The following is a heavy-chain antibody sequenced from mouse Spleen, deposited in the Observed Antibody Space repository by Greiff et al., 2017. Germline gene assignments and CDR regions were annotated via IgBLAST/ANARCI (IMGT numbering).Heavy chain of an antibody. CDR3: ARSRGVVARWYFDV. D-gene: IGHD1-1*01. Sequence: QVQLKESGPGILQSSQTLSLTCSFSGFSLSTSGMGVSWIRQPSGKGLEWLAHIYWDDDKRYNPSLKSRLTISKDTSRNQVFLKITSVDTADTATYYCARSRGVVARWYFDVWGAGTTVTVSS. CDR2: IYWDDDK. CDR1: GFSLSTSGMG. J-gene: IGHJ1*01. V-gene: IGHV8-12*01.